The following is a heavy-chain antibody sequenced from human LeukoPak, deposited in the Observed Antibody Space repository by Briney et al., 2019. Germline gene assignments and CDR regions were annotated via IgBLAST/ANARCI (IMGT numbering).Heavy chain of an antibody. CDR2: INWNGDRT. D-gene: IGHD3-10*01. Sequence: GGSLRLSCAASGFSFSTYWMYWVRQAPGKGLEWVSGINWNGDRTGYADSVKGRFTISRDNAKKSLYLQMNSLRAEDTALYYCARRDYYGSGSPDFWGQGTLVTVSS. V-gene: IGHV3-20*04. CDR1: GFSFSTYW. CDR3: ARRDYYGSGSPDF. J-gene: IGHJ4*02.